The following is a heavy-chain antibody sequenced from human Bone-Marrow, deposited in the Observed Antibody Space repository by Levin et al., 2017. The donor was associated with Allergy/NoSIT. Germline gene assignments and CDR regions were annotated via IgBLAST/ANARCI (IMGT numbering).Heavy chain of an antibody. CDR1: GGSIGSSSSY. CDR3: AGRVAASSNWDFDY. J-gene: IGHJ4*02. CDR2: IYYSGST. D-gene: IGHD4-11*01. Sequence: SETLSLTCSVSGGSIGSSSSYWGWIRQPPGKGLQWIASIYYSGSTYYNPSLKSRLTISVDTSKNQFSLKLTSVTAADTAVYHCAGRVAASSNWDFDYWGQGTLVTVSS. V-gene: IGHV4-39*01.